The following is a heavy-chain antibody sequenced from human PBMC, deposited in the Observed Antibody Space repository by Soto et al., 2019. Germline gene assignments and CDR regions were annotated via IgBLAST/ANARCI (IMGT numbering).Heavy chain of an antibody. Sequence: SVKVSFKASGGTFSSYAISWVRQAPGQGLEWMGGIIPIFGTANYAQKFQGRVTITADESTSTAYMELSSLRSEDTAVYYCARDLAVAGSTAYGLDVWGQGTTVTVSS. CDR1: GGTFSSYA. V-gene: IGHV1-69*13. D-gene: IGHD6-19*01. CDR3: ARDLAVAGSTAYGLDV. J-gene: IGHJ6*02. CDR2: IIPIFGTA.